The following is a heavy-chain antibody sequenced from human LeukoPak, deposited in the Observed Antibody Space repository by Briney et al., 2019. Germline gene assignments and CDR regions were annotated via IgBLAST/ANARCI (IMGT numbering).Heavy chain of an antibody. D-gene: IGHD4-17*01. V-gene: IGHV3-30*18. Sequence: PGRSLRLSCAASGFTFSSYGMHWVRQAPGKGLEWVALISYDGSNEYYADSVKGRFTISRDNSKNTLYLQMNSLRAEDTAVYYCAKCLLAVTTTSSFDYWGQGTLVTVSS. CDR1: GFTFSSYG. CDR3: AKCLLAVTTTSSFDY. CDR2: ISYDGSNE. J-gene: IGHJ4*02.